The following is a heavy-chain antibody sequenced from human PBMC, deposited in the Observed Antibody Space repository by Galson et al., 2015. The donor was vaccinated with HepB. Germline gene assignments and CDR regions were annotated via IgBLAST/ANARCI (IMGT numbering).Heavy chain of an antibody. V-gene: IGHV3-30-3*01. D-gene: IGHD4-11*01. CDR1: GFTFSAYS. J-gene: IGHJ5*02. CDR3: ARESGTDYSNYNNWFDP. Sequence: SLRLSCAASGFTFSAYSMHWVRQSPGNGLEWVATLSYDETNKYSADSVNGRFTISRDKSKNTLYLQMNSLRSEDTAVYYCARESGTDYSNYNNWFDPWGQGTLVTVSS. CDR2: LSYDETNK.